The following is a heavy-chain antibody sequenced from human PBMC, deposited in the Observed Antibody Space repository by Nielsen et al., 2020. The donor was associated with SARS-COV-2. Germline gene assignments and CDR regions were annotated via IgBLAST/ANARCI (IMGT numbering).Heavy chain of an antibody. D-gene: IGHD3-10*01. V-gene: IGHV4-59*01. CDR3: ARDHSTTWSGVGFDS. CDR1: GDAIINYY. Sequence: SETLSLTCTVSGDAIINYYWSWIRQPPGKGLELIGYIYYTGSPNYNPSLKSRVTISVDTSKNQFSLNLRSVTAADTAVYYCARDHSTTWSGVGFDSWGQGALVTVSS. CDR2: IYYTGSP. J-gene: IGHJ4*02.